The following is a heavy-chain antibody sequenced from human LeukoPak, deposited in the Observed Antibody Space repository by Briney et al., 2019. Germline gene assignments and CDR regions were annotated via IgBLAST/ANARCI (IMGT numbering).Heavy chain of an antibody. CDR1: GFTFSSYG. J-gene: IGHJ5*02. Sequence: PGRSLRLSCAASGFTFSSYGTHWVRQAPGKGLEWVAVIWYDGSNKYYADSVKGRFTISRDNSKNTLYLQMNSLRAEDTAVYYCAKEAYYYDSSGYSNWFDPWGQGTLVTVSS. CDR3: AKEAYYYDSSGYSNWFDP. V-gene: IGHV3-33*06. CDR2: IWYDGSNK. D-gene: IGHD3-22*01.